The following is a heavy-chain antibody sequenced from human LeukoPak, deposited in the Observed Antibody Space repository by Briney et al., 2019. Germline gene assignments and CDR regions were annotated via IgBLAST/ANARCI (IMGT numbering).Heavy chain of an antibody. CDR2: INHSGST. CDR3: AREGRSSGWSRVDY. Sequence: SETLSLTCAVYGGSFSGYYWSWIRQPPGKGLEWIGEINHSGSTNYNPSLKSRVTISVDTSKNQFSLKLSSVTAADTAVYYCAREGRSSGWSRVDYWGQGILVTVSS. V-gene: IGHV4-34*01. D-gene: IGHD6-19*01. J-gene: IGHJ4*02. CDR1: GGSFSGYY.